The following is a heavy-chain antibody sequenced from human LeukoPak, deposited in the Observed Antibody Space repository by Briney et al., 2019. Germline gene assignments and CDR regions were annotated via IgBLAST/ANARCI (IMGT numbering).Heavy chain of an antibody. CDR3: ARDYGSSWGSFDY. J-gene: IGHJ4*02. D-gene: IGHD6-13*01. Sequence: ASVKVSCKASGYTFSGYYMQWVRQAPGQGLEWMGWIHPRRGDTNYAQKFQGRVTMTRDTSISTAYMELSRLRSDDTAVYYCARDYGSSWGSFDYWGQGTLVTVSS. CDR2: IHPRRGDT. V-gene: IGHV1-2*02. CDR1: GYTFSGYY.